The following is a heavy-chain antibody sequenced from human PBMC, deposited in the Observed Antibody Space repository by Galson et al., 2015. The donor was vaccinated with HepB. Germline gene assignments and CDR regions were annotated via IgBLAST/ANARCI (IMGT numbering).Heavy chain of an antibody. CDR3: ARSSALVVPAAFRHYYYYMDV. CDR1: GGTFSSYA. Sequence: SVKVSCKASGGTFSSYAISWVRQAPGQGLEWMGGIIPIFGTANYAQKFQGRVTITADESTSTAYMELSSLRSEDTAVYYCARSSALVVPAAFRHYYYYMDVWGKGTTVTVSS. J-gene: IGHJ6*03. V-gene: IGHV1-69*13. CDR2: IIPIFGTA. D-gene: IGHD2-2*01.